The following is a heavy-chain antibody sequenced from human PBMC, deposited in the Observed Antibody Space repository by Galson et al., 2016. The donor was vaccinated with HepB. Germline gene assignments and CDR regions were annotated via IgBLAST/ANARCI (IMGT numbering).Heavy chain of an antibody. Sequence: TLSLTCTVSGDSISSGSYYWSWIRQPAGKGLEWIGRFHTSGNTNYNPSLKIRASISGDTSKNEFSLKLSCVTAADTAMYYCATFVKWGGWGRIPLGGHYMDVWGKGTTVTVSS. J-gene: IGHJ6*03. V-gene: IGHV4-61*02. CDR3: ATFVKWGGWGRIPLGGHYMDV. D-gene: IGHD7-27*01. CDR2: FHTSGNT. CDR1: GDSISSGSYY.